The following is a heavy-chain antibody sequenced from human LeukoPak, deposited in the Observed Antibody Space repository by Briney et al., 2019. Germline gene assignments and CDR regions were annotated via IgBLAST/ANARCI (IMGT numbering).Heavy chain of an antibody. CDR1: GYTFTSYG. V-gene: IGHV1-18*01. CDR2: ISPYNGNT. J-gene: IGHJ4*02. Sequence: ASVKVSCKASGYTFTSYGISWVRQAPGQGLEWMGWISPYNGNTNYAPKLQGRVTMTRNTSISTAYMELSSLRSEDTAVYYCASGSSTFDYWGQGTLVTVSS. CDR3: ASGSSTFDY.